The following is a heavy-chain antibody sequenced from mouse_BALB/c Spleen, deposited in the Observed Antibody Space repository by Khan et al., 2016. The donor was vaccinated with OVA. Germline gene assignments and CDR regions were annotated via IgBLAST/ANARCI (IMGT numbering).Heavy chain of an antibody. CDR1: GYTFTSYG. V-gene: IGHV1S132*01. Sequence: QVQLQQSGAELVKPGASVRLSCKTSGYTFTSYGIQWVKQRPGQGLGWIGEIFPGTGTTYYNENFKGKATLTIDLSSTTAYIQLSSLTSEDSAVYCCARGYFGNYEVAYWGQGTLVTVSA. CDR3: ARGYFGNYEVAY. D-gene: IGHD2-1*01. CDR2: IFPGTGTT. J-gene: IGHJ3*01.